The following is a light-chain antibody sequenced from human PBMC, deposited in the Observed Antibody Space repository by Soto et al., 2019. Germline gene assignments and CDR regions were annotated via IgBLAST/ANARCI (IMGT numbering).Light chain of an antibody. CDR3: QQSYSTPFLN. V-gene: IGKV1-39*01. CDR2: AAS. J-gene: IGKJ4*01. CDR1: QSISSY. Sequence: DIQMTQSPSSLSASVGDRVTITCRASQSISSYLNWYQQKPGKAPKLLIYAASSLQSGVPSRFSGSGSGTDFTLTISSLQPEDFATYYCQQSYSTPFLNLGGGTKVEIK.